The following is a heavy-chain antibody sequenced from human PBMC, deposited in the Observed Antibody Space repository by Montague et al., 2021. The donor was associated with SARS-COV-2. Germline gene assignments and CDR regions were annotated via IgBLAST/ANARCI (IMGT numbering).Heavy chain of an antibody. Sequence: SETLSLTCTVSGDSFNSPNYYCALIRQPPGKGLEWIGSSYYSGTTYDHPSLRSQVTISVDTSKTQFSLKMNSVTAADTAVYYCARGSYGSGSYHAFDIWSQGTVVAVSS. CDR3: ARGSYGSGSYHAFDI. V-gene: IGHV4-39*01. J-gene: IGHJ3*02. CDR2: SYYSGTT. CDR1: GDSFNSPNYY. D-gene: IGHD3-10*01.